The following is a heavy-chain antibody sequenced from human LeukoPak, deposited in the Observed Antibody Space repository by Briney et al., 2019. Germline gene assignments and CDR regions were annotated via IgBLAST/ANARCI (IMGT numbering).Heavy chain of an antibody. Sequence: PSETLSLTCTVSGGSISSYYWSWIRQPPGKGLEWIGYIYYSGSTKYNPSLKSRVTISVDTSKNQFSLKLRSVTAADTAVYYCARGTGEGYTYGRYYFDYWGQGTLVTVSS. V-gene: IGHV4-59*01. CDR2: IYYSGST. CDR1: GGSISSYY. J-gene: IGHJ4*02. D-gene: IGHD5-18*01. CDR3: ARGTGEGYTYGRYYFDY.